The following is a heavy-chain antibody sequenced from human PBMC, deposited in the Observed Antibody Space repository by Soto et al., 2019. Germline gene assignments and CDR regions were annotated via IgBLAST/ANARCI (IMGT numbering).Heavy chain of an antibody. CDR2: LIDDGYFQ. CDR1: GFIFSDYA. D-gene: IGHD3-10*01. J-gene: IGHJ6*02. CDR3: VREWGRSYYYGMDV. V-gene: IGHV3-30-3*01. Sequence: QVQLVDSGGGVVQPERSLRLSCRASGFIFSDYAIHWVRQAPGRGLQWVAVLIDDGYFQYYADSVKGRFTISSEKSKNTVYLHMGSLRVDDTAVYYCVREWGRSYYYGMDVWGQGTTVIVSS.